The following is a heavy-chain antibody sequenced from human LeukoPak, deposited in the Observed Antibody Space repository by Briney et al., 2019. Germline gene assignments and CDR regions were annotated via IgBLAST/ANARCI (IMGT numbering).Heavy chain of an antibody. Sequence: TGGSLRLSCAASGFTFSSYSMNWVRQAPGKGLEWVSSISSSSSYIYYADSVKGRFTISRDNGKNKVFLQMNSLRAEDTAVYYCARGGLSGSLDIWGQGTMVTVSS. CDR2: ISSSSSYI. J-gene: IGHJ3*02. V-gene: IGHV3-21*01. CDR3: ARGGLSGSLDI. CDR1: GFTFSSYS. D-gene: IGHD3-10*01.